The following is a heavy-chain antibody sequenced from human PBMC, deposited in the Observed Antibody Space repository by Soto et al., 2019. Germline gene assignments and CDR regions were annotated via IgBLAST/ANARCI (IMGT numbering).Heavy chain of an antibody. CDR3: ARVRRVVAATPRYYYYGMDV. CDR1: GGSFSGYY. Sequence: SETLSLTCAVYGGSFSGYYWSWIRQPPGKGLEWIGEINHSGSTNYNPSLKSRVTISVDTSKNQFSLKLSSVTAADTAVYYCARVRRVVAATPRYYYYGMDVWGQGTTVTVSS. D-gene: IGHD2-15*01. V-gene: IGHV4-34*01. J-gene: IGHJ6*02. CDR2: INHSGST.